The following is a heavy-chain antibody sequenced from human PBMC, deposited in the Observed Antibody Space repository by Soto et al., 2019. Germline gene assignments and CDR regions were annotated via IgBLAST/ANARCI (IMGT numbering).Heavy chain of an antibody. J-gene: IGHJ5*02. Sequence: QVQLQESGPGLVKPSQTLSLTCTVSGGSISSGGYYWSWIRQHPGKGLEWIGYIYYSGSTDYNPSLKNGVTIAEDTPKTQFPPKVSSVTAADTAVYYCARSVFPWGQGTLVTVSS. CDR3: ARSVFP. V-gene: IGHV4-31*03. CDR2: IYYSGST. CDR1: GGSISSGGYY.